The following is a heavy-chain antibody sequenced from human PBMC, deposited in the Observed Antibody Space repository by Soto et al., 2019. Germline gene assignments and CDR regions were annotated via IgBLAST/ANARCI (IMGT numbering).Heavy chain of an antibody. J-gene: IGHJ6*02. CDR1: GGTFSTYS. V-gene: IGHV1-69*01. CDR2: SPPIFGTS. CDR3: ARGGRHPKSSYYYGMDV. Sequence: QVQLVQSGAEVKKPESSVKVSCKASGGTFSTYSISWVRQAPGLGLEWMGGSPPIFGTSKYAQNFQGRVTITADESTSTAYMEPSSLRSDDTAVYYCARGGRHPKSSYYYGMDVWGQGTTVTVSS.